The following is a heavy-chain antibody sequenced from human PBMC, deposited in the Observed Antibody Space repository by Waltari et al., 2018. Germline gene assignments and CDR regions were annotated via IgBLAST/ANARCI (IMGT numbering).Heavy chain of an antibody. CDR3: ARDPGTTGMRFDP. V-gene: IGHV1-69*05. CDR1: GGTFSSYA. D-gene: IGHD1-7*01. J-gene: IGHJ5*02. Sequence: QVQLVQSGAEVKKPGSSVKVSCKASGGTFSSYAISWVRQAPGQGLEWMGGSIPIFGTANYAQKFQSRVTITTDESTSTAYMGLSSLRSEDTAVYYCARDPGTTGMRFDPWGQGTLVTVSS. CDR2: SIPIFGTA.